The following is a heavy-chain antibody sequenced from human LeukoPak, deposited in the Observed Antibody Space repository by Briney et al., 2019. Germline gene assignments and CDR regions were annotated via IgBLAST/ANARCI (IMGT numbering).Heavy chain of an antibody. CDR3: ARDARNSGSYYVDAFDI. CDR1: GGSISSYY. Sequence: SETLSLTCTVSGGSISSYYWSWIRQPPGKGPEWIGYIYYSGSTNYNPSLKSRVTISVDTSKNQFSLKLSSVTAADTAVYYCARDARNSGSYYVDAFDIWGQGTMVSVPS. J-gene: IGHJ3*02. D-gene: IGHD1-26*01. V-gene: IGHV4-59*01. CDR2: IYYSGST.